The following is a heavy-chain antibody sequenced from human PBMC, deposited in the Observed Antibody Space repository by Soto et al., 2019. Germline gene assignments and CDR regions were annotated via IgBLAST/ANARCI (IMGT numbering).Heavy chain of an antibody. Sequence: EVQLLESGGGLVQPGGSLRLSCAASGFTFSSYAMSWVRQAPGKGLEWVSAISGSGGSTYYADSVKGRFTISRDNSKNTLYLQMNSPRAEDTAVYYCASPGHYDSSGISTFDYWGQGTLVTVSS. CDR2: ISGSGGST. J-gene: IGHJ4*02. CDR3: ASPGHYDSSGISTFDY. D-gene: IGHD3-22*01. V-gene: IGHV3-23*01. CDR1: GFTFSSYA.